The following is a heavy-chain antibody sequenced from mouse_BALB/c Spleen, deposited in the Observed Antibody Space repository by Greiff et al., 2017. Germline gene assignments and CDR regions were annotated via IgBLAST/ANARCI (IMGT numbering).Heavy chain of an antibody. Sequence: EVQRVESGAELVRPGALVKLSCKASGFNIKDYYMHWVKQRPEQGLEWIGWIDPENGNTIYDPKFQGKASITADTSSNTAYLQLSSLTSEDTAVYYCARGGSSGDGAWFAYWGQGTLVTVSA. J-gene: IGHJ3*01. D-gene: IGHD3-1*01. CDR1: GFNIKDYY. V-gene: IGHV14-1*02. CDR3: ARGGSSGDGAWFAY. CDR2: IDPENGNT.